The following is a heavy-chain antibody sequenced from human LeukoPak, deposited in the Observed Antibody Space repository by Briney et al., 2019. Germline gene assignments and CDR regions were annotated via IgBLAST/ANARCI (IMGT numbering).Heavy chain of an antibody. CDR1: GFTFSSYS. CDR3: ARRYCSSTSCPNLSRSYYMDV. J-gene: IGHJ6*03. D-gene: IGHD2-2*01. V-gene: IGHV3-48*01. CDR2: ISSSSSTI. Sequence: GGSLRLSCAASGFTFSSYSMNWVRQAPGKGLEWVSYISSSSSTIYYADSVKGRFTISRDNAKNSLYLQMNSLRAEDTAVYYCARRYCSSTSCPNLSRSYYMDVWGKGTTVTASS.